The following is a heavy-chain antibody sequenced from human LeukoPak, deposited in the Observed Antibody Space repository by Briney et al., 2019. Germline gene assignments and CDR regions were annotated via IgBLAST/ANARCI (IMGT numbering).Heavy chain of an antibody. Sequence: GGALRLSCAASGFTFSSYSRNWVRQAPGKGLEWVSSISSSSSYIYYADSVKGRFNISRDNAKNSLYLQMNSLREEETAVYYCARGRQGAGTEYYFDFWGQGPLVTVS. D-gene: IGHD6-13*01. CDR1: GFTFSSYS. CDR2: ISSSSSYI. V-gene: IGHV3-21*01. J-gene: IGHJ4*02. CDR3: ARGRQGAGTEYYFDF.